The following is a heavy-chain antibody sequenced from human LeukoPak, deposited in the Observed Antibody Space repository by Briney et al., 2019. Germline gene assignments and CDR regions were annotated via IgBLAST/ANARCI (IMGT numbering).Heavy chain of an antibody. CDR2: MNPNSGNT. Sequence: RASVKVSCKASGYTFTSYGISWVRQATGQGLEWMGWMNPNSGNTGYAQKFQGRVTITRNTSISTAYMELSSLRSEDTAVYYCARGPYSGSYYAFDIWGQGTMVTVSS. V-gene: IGHV1-8*03. CDR3: ARGPYSGSYYAFDI. CDR1: GYTFTSYG. J-gene: IGHJ3*02. D-gene: IGHD1-26*01.